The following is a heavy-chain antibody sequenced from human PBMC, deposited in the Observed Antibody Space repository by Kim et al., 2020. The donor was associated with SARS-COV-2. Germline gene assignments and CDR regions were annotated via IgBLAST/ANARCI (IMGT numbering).Heavy chain of an antibody. CDR2: TRNKANSYTT. J-gene: IGHJ6*02. CDR3: ARGGIGVVPAALRKNDGHYYGMDV. Sequence: GGSLRLSCAASGFTFSDHYMDWVRQAPGKGLEWVGRTRNKANSYTTEYAASVKGRFTISRDDSKNSLYLQMNSLKTEDTAVYYCARGGIGVVPAALRKNDGHYYGMDVRGQGTTVTVS. D-gene: IGHD2-2*01. CDR1: GFTFSDHY. V-gene: IGHV3-72*01.